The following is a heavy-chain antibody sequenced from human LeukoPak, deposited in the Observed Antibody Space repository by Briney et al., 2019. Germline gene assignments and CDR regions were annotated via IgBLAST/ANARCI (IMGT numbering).Heavy chain of an antibody. Sequence: GGSLRLSCAASGFTFSSYSVNWVRQAPGKGLEWVSSISSSSSYIYYADSVKGRFTISRDNAKNSLYLQMNSLRAEDTAVYYRARDLYDFWSGYFYGMDVWGQGTTVTVSS. CDR3: ARDLYDFWSGYFYGMDV. CDR2: ISSSSSYI. V-gene: IGHV3-21*01. CDR1: GFTFSSYS. D-gene: IGHD3-3*01. J-gene: IGHJ6*02.